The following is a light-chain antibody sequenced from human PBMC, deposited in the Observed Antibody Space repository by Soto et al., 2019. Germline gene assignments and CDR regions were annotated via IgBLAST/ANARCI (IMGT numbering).Light chain of an antibody. V-gene: IGKV3-15*01. J-gene: IGKJ4*01. Sequence: EIVMTQSPATLSVSPGERATLSCRASQRVSSNLAWYQQKPGQAPRPLIYGASTRATGIPARFSGSGSGTEFTLTISSLQSEDSAAYYCQQYKNWLALTFGGGTKVDIK. CDR1: QRVSSN. CDR2: GAS. CDR3: QQYKNWLALT.